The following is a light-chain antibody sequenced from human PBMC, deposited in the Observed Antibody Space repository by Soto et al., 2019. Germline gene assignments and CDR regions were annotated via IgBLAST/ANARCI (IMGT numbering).Light chain of an antibody. CDR3: SSYTSSNTYV. Sequence: QSALTQPASVSGSPGQSITISCTGTSSDVGGYNFVSWYQQHPGKAPKFMIYDVSNRPSGVSYRFSGSKSGNTASLTISGLQAEDEADYYCSSYTSSNTYVFGTGTKLTVL. CDR2: DVS. V-gene: IGLV2-14*03. CDR1: SSDVGGYNF. J-gene: IGLJ1*01.